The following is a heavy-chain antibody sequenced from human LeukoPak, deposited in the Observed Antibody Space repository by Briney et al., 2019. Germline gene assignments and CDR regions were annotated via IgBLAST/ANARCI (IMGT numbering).Heavy chain of an antibody. D-gene: IGHD3-22*01. J-gene: IGHJ4*02. CDR3: AREYSRYYYDSSGYTDY. CDR1: GFTFSSYW. V-gene: IGHV3-7*01. Sequence: GGSLRLSCAASGFTFSSYWMSWVRQAPGKGLEWVANIKQDGSEKYYVDSVKGRFTISRDNAKNSLYLQMNSLRAEDTAVYYCAREYSRYYYDSSGYTDYWGQGTLVTVSP. CDR2: IKQDGSEK.